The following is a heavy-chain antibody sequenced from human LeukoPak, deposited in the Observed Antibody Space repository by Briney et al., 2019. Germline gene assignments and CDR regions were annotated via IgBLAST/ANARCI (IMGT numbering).Heavy chain of an antibody. V-gene: IGHV1-18*01. CDR3: ARERGLGYCSSTSCYEVDY. CDR1: GYTFTSYG. Sequence: ASVRVSCKASGYTFTSYGISWVRQAPGQGLEWMGWISVNNGNTNYAQKLQDRVTMTTDTSTSTAYMELRSLRSDDTAVYYCARERGLGYCSSTSCYEVDYWGQGTLVTVSS. CDR2: ISVNNGNT. J-gene: IGHJ4*02. D-gene: IGHD2-2*01.